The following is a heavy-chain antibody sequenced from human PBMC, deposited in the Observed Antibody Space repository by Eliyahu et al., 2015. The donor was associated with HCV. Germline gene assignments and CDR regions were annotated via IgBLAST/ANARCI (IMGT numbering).Heavy chain of an antibody. CDR1: GFSLSTSGMC. Sequence: QVTLRESGPALVKPTQTLTLTCTFSGFSLSTSGMCVSWIRQAPGKALEWLARIDWDDDKYYSTSLTTRLTISKDTSKNQVVLTMTNMDPVDTATYYCARMLSSSDAFDIWGQGTMVTVSS. CDR3: ARMLSSSDAFDI. J-gene: IGHJ3*02. V-gene: IGHV2-70*15. D-gene: IGHD6-6*01. CDR2: IDWDDDK.